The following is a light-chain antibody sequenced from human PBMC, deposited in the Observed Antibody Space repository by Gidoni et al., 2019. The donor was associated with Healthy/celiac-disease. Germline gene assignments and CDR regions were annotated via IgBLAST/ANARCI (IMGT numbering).Light chain of an antibody. CDR1: QSVSSSY. CDR3: QQYGSSPPYT. CDR2: GAS. V-gene: IGKV3-20*01. Sequence: TLSLSPGERATLSCRASQSVSSSYLAWYQQKPGQAPRLLIYGASSRATGIPDRFSGSGSGTDFTLTISRLEPEDFAVYYCQQYGSSPPYTFGQGTKLEIK. J-gene: IGKJ2*01.